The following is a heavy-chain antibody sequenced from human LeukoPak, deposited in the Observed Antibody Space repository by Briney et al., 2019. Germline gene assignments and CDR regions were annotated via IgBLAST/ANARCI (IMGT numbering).Heavy chain of an antibody. D-gene: IGHD2-21*02. CDR1: GFTFSRYG. J-gene: IGHJ1*01. CDR2: IPYDGSNK. CDR3: AKDSVTGDSEYFQH. V-gene: IGHV3-30*02. Sequence: GGSLRLSCAASGFTFSRYGMHWVRQAPGKGVEWVAFIPYDGSNKYYADSVKRRFTISRDNSKNTLYLQMNSLRAEDTAVYYCAKDSVTGDSEYFQHWGQGTLVTVSS.